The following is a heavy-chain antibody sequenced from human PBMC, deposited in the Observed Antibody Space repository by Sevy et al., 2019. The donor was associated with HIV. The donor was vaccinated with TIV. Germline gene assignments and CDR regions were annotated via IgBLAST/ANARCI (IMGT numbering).Heavy chain of an antibody. J-gene: IGHJ1*01. CDR2: IEQAGSEK. V-gene: IGHV3-7*01. CDR1: GFTFGSYW. CDR3: ARPGGSPRDCQH. Sequence: GGSLRLSCTASGFTFGSYWMSWVRQAPGKGLEWVANIEQAGSEKYYVDSVKGRFTISRDNAKNSLYLQMNSLRAEDTAVYYCARPGGSPRDCQHWGQGTLVTVSS. D-gene: IGHD3-10*01.